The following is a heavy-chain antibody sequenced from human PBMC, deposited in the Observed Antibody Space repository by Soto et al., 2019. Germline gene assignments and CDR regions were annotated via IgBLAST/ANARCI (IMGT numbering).Heavy chain of an antibody. CDR2: IIPIFGTA. Sequence: QVQLVQSGAEVKKPGSSVKVSCKASGGTFSGYAISWVRQAPGQGLEWMGGIIPIFGTANYAQKFQGRVTITADESTSTAYMELSSLRSEDTAVYYCARASYYDYVWGSYRYDAFDIWGQGTMVTVSS. J-gene: IGHJ3*02. V-gene: IGHV1-69*01. D-gene: IGHD3-16*02. CDR3: ARASYYDYVWGSYRYDAFDI. CDR1: GGTFSGYA.